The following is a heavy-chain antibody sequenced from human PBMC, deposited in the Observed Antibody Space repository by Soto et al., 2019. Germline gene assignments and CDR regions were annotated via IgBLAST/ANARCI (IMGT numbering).Heavy chain of an antibody. CDR3: AKGGRQWLVTSDFNY. CDR1: GFTFSDYA. CDR2: VSHDGRNT. Sequence: VQLVESGGGVVQPGRSLRLSCAASGFTFSDYAIHWVRQAPGKGLEWVAVVSHDGRNTHYADSVKGRFTISRDSSKNRASLEMTSLRAEDTAVYYCAKGGRQWLVTSDFNYWGQGALVTVSS. V-gene: IGHV3-30*18. J-gene: IGHJ4*02. D-gene: IGHD6-19*01.